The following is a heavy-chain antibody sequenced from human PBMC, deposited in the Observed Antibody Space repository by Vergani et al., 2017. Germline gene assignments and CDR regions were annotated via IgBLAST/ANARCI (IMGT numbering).Heavy chain of an antibody. J-gene: IGHJ4*02. CDR1: GFTVSSYY. CDR3: SSSKGPGTFDY. V-gene: IGHV3-66*01. Sequence: EVQVVESGGGLVQPGGSLRLSCAASGFTVSSYYMSWVRQAPGKGLEWVSVIYSCGSTYYADSVKGRFIISSDNSKNTLYLQMNSVIADDTAVYYCSSSKGPGTFDYWGQGTLVTVSS. CDR2: IYSCGST. D-gene: IGHD2-2*01.